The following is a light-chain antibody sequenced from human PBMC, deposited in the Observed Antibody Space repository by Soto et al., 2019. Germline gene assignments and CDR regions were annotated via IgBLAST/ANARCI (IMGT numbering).Light chain of an antibody. Sequence: QSVLTQPASVSGSPGQSITISCTGTSSDVGSYNLVSWYQQHPGKAPKLMIYEGSKRPSGVSNRFSGSKSGNTASLTISGLQAEDEADYYCCSYAGSSTFEVFGTRTKLTVL. J-gene: IGLJ1*01. CDR1: SSDVGSYNL. CDR2: EGS. CDR3: CSYAGSSTFEV. V-gene: IGLV2-23*03.